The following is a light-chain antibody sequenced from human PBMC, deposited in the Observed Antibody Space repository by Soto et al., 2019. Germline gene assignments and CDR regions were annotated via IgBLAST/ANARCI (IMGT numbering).Light chain of an antibody. CDR1: SSDVGGYNY. Sequence: QSALTQPASVSGSPGQSITISCTGTSSDVGGYNYVSWYQQHPGKAHKLIIYNVNRPSGVSSRFSGSKSGNTASLTISGLQAEDEADYYCSSYTSTSTRLFGGGTKLTVL. J-gene: IGLJ2*01. CDR3: SSYTSTSTRL. CDR2: NV. V-gene: IGLV2-14*01.